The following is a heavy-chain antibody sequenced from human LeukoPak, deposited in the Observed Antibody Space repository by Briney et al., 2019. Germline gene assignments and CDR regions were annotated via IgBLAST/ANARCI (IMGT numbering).Heavy chain of an antibody. J-gene: IGHJ5*02. D-gene: IGHD3-10*01. CDR2: IANDAKTT. CDR1: GGTFSSYA. Sequence: SCKASGGTFSSYAIAWVRQAPGKGLEWVAVIANDAKTTYYSDSVKGRFTISRDNSKNTFYLQMNSLRPEDTAVYYCTKEGLPSGSSWSAWFDPWGQGTLVTVSS. CDR3: TKEGLPSGSSWSAWFDP. V-gene: IGHV3-30*18.